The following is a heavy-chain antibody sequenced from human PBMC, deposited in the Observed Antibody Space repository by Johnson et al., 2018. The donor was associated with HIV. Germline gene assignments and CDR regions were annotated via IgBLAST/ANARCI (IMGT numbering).Heavy chain of an antibody. CDR1: GFTFSSYG. CDR3: AKSQDAYNYDDAFDV. J-gene: IGHJ3*01. V-gene: IGHV3-30*02. CDR2: IRYDGSNK. Sequence: QVQLVESGGGVVQPGGSLRLSCAASGFTFSSYGMHWVRQAPGKGLEWVAFIRYDGSNKYYADSVKGRFTISRDNSKNTLYLQMNSLSAEDTAVYYCAKSQDAYNYDDAFDVWGQGTMVTVSS. D-gene: IGHD5-24*01.